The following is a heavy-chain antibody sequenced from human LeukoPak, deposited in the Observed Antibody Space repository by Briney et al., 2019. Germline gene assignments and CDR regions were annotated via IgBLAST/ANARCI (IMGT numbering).Heavy chain of an antibody. CDR2: ISSSSSYI. Sequence: GGSLRLSCAASGFTLSSYSMNWVRQAPGKGLEWVSSISSSSSYIYYADSVKGRFTISRDNAKNSLYLQMNSLRAEDTAVYYCARILSYYSNYEIRLHDYWGQGTLVTVSS. D-gene: IGHD4-4*01. V-gene: IGHV3-21*01. CDR1: GFTLSSYS. CDR3: ARILSYYSNYEIRLHDY. J-gene: IGHJ4*02.